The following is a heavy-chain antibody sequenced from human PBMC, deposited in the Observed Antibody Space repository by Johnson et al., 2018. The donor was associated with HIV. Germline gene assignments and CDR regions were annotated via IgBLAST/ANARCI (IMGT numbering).Heavy chain of an antibody. Sequence: EVQLVESGGGLVQPGTSLRLSCAASGFTFDDYAMHWVRQAPGKGLEWVSGISWNSGSIGYADSVKGRFTISRDNAKNSLYLQMNSLRAEDTALYYCAKEDGNLNAFDIWGQGTMVTVSS. D-gene: IGHD5-24*01. V-gene: IGHV3-9*01. J-gene: IGHJ3*02. CDR3: AKEDGNLNAFDI. CDR1: GFTFDDYA. CDR2: ISWNSGSI.